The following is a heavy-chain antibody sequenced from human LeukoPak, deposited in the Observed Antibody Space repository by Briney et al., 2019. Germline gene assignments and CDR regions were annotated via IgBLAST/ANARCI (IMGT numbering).Heavy chain of an antibody. J-gene: IGHJ4*02. Sequence: GASVKVSCKASGYTFTSYGISWVRQAPGQGLEWMGWISAYNGNTNYAQKLQGRVTMTTDTSTSTAYMELRSLRSDDTTVYYCARIYGDYGVHYFDYWGQGTLVTVSS. CDR2: ISAYNGNT. CDR1: GYTFTSYG. V-gene: IGHV1-18*01. CDR3: ARIYGDYGVHYFDY. D-gene: IGHD4-17*01.